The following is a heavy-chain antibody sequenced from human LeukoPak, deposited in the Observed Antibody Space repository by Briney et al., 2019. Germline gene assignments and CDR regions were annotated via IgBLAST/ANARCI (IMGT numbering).Heavy chain of an antibody. V-gene: IGHV4-34*01. CDR2: INHSGST. D-gene: IGHD3-16*01. CDR1: GGSFSGYY. J-gene: IGHJ4*02. CDR3: ARRRGSHYFDY. Sequence: PSETLSLTCAVYGGSFSGYYWSWIRQPPGKGLEWIGEINHSGSTNYNPSLKSRVTISVDTSKNQFSLKLSSVTAADTAVYYCARRRGSHYFDYWGQGTLVTVSS.